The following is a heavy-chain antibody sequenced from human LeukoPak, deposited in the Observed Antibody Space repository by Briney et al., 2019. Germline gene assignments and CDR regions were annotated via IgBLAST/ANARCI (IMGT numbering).Heavy chain of an antibody. V-gene: IGHV3-9*01. D-gene: IGHD3-9*01. CDR1: GFTFKDYG. Sequence: SGRSLRLSCAATGFTFKDYGMHWVRQPPGKGLEWVSSINWNGGGTDYADSVKGRFTISRDNSKNTLDLQMNSLRAEDTAVYYCAKTPYHDILTGWFDYWGQGTLVTVSS. J-gene: IGHJ4*02. CDR2: INWNGGGT. CDR3: AKTPYHDILTGWFDY.